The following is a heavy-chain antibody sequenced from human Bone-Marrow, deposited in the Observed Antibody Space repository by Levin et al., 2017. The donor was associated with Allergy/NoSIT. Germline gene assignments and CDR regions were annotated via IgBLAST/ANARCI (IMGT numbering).Heavy chain of an antibody. J-gene: IGHJ4*02. CDR1: GFNFGDHA. D-gene: IGHD3-22*01. Sequence: HPGGSLRLSCAASGFNFGDHAMHWVRQGPGKGLQWVSGISWNGAIIGYADSLKGRFTISRDNAKNSLYLEIYSLRPEDTAFYYCGKDVSHYDTSGYIDYWGQGTLVTVSS. CDR3: GKDVSHYDTSGYIDY. V-gene: IGHV3-9*01. CDR2: ISWNGAII.